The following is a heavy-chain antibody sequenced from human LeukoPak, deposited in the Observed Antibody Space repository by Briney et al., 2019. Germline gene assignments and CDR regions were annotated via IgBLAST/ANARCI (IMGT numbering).Heavy chain of an antibody. D-gene: IGHD3-3*01. Sequence: ASVKLSCNSAGYTFTSYNINMVRQATGQGLELMGVVNPNSGNTGYSHEYQVKGTITINTSISTANLELSSLRSEDTAVYYCARLISQIYDFWSGYYYYMAVWGKGTTVTVSS. J-gene: IGHJ6*03. CDR3: ARLISQIYDFWSGYYYYMAV. V-gene: IGHV1-8*01. CDR2: VNPNSGNT. CDR1: GYTFTSYN.